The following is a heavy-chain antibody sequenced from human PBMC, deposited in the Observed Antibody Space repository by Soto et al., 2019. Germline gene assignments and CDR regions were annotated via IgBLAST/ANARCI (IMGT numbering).Heavy chain of an antibody. J-gene: IGHJ6*03. CDR3: ATRKHYSSSSPGYDYGDYYYYYMDV. CDR1: GDSVSSNSAA. CDR2: TYYRSKWYN. Sequence: SQTLSLTCAISGDSVSSNSAAWNWIRQSPSRGLEWLGRTYYRSKWYNDYAVSVKSRITINPDTSKNQFSLQLNSVTPEDTAVYYCATRKHYSSSSPGYDYGDYYYYYMDVWGKGTTVTVSS. D-gene: IGHD6-6*01. V-gene: IGHV6-1*01.